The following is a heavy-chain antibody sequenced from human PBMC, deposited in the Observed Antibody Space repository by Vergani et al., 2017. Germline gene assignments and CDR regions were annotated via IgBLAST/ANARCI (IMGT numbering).Heavy chain of an antibody. J-gene: IGHJ2*01. CDR1: GGSISSSSYY. CDR3: AREGGGSGGSCYSLGYFDL. D-gene: IGHD2-15*01. V-gene: IGHV4-39*07. CDR2: IYYSGST. Sequence: QLQLQESGPGLVKPSETLSLTCTVSGGSISSSSYYWGWIRQPPGKGLEWIGSIYYSGSTYYNPSLKSRVTISVDTSKNQFSLKLSSVTAADTAVYYCAREGGGSGGSCYSLGYFDLWGRGTLVTVSS.